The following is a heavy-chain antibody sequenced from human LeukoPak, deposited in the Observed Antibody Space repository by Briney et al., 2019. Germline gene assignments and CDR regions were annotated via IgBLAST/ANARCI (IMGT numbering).Heavy chain of an antibody. V-gene: IGHV1-2*02. CDR1: GYTFTGYY. CDR2: INPNSGGT. D-gene: IGHD3-10*01. Sequence: GASVKVSCKASGYTFTGYYMHWVRQAPGQGLEWMGWINPNSGGTNYAQKFQGRVTMTRDTSISTAYLEWSSLKASDTAMYYCARHYYGSGSDYWGQGTLVTVSS. J-gene: IGHJ4*02. CDR3: ARHYYGSGSDY.